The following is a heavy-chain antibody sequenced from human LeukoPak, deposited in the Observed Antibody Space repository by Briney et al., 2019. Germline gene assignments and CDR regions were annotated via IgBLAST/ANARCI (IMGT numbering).Heavy chain of an antibody. CDR1: GYTFTSYY. CDR2: INPSGGST. CDR3: ARNTMVRGVTQYDYYYYGMDV. J-gene: IGHJ6*02. V-gene: IGHV1-46*01. D-gene: IGHD3-10*01. Sequence: ASVKVSCKASGYTFTSYYMHWVRQAPGQGLEWMGIINPSGGSTSYAQKFQGRVTMTRDTSISTAYMELSRLRSDDTAVYYCARNTMVRGVTQYDYYYYGMDVWGQGTTVTVSS.